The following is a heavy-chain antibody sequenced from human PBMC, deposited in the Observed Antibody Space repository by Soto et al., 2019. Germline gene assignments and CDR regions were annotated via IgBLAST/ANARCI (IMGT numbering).Heavy chain of an antibody. V-gene: IGHV1-69*13. CDR1: GGTFSRYT. Sequence: GASVKVSCKXSGGTFSRYTITWVRQAPGQGLEWMGGITPMFGTPNYAQKFQGRVTITADESTSTAYMELSSLRSEDTAMYYCARDGTLYDSSAYYYLYWGQGTLVTVSS. CDR2: ITPMFGTP. CDR3: ARDGTLYDSSAYYYLY. J-gene: IGHJ4*02. D-gene: IGHD3-22*01.